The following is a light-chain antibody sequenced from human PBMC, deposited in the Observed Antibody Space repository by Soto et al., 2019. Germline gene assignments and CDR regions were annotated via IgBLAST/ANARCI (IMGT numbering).Light chain of an antibody. V-gene: IGKV1-5*01. Sequence: IQMTQSPSSLSASVGDRVTITCRASQSISSYLNWYQQKPGKAPKLLIYDASSLESGVPSRFSGSGSGTEFTLTISSLQPDDFATYYCQQYNSPYTFGQGTKVDIK. CDR3: QQYNSPYT. CDR2: DAS. CDR1: QSISSY. J-gene: IGKJ2*01.